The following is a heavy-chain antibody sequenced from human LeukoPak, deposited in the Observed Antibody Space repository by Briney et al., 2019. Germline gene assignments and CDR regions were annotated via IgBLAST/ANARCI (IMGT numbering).Heavy chain of an antibody. CDR2: ISAYNGNT. Sequence: ASVKVSCKASGYTFTSYGISWVRQAPGQGLEWMGWISAYNGNTNYAQKLQGRVTVTTDTSTSTAYMELRSLRSDDTAVYYCARDPAEYDSSGYYYAGGFDYWGQGTLVTVSS. CDR3: ARDPAEYDSSGYYYAGGFDY. D-gene: IGHD3-22*01. V-gene: IGHV1-18*01. CDR1: GYTFTSYG. J-gene: IGHJ4*02.